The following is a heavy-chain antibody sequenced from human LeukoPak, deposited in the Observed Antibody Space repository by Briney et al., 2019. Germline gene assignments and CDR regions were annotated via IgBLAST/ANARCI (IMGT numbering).Heavy chain of an antibody. V-gene: IGHV1-46*01. CDR3: ARDSDFQNWFDP. CDR1: GYTFTSYY. CDR2: INPSSGTT. J-gene: IGHJ5*02. Sequence: GASVKVSCKASGYTFTSYYMHWVRQAPAQGLEWMGIINPSSGTTRYAQKFQGRVTMTRVTSTSTVYMDLSSLRSEDTAVYYCARDSDFQNWFDPWGQGTLVTVSS. D-gene: IGHD3-3*01.